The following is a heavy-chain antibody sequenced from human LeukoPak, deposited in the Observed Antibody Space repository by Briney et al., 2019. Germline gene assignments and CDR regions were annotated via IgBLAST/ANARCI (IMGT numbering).Heavy chain of an antibody. CDR3: ARGPNRYCSSTSCYTLWYFQH. D-gene: IGHD2-2*01. Sequence: GGSLRLSCAASGFTFSSYAMHWVRQAPGKGLEWVAVISYDGSNKYYADSVKGRFTISRDNSKNTLFLHMNSLRAEDTAVYYCARGPNRYCSSTSCYTLWYFQHWGQGTLVTVSS. J-gene: IGHJ1*01. V-gene: IGHV3-30-3*01. CDR1: GFTFSSYA. CDR2: ISYDGSNK.